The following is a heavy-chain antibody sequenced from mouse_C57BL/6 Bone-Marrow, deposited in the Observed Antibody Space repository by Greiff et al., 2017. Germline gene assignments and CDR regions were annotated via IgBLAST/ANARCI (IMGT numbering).Heavy chain of an antibody. Sequence: VQLQQSGAELVRPGASVKLSCKASGYTFTDYYINWVKQRPGQGLEWIASIYPGSGNTYYNEKFKGKATLTAEKTSSTAYMQLSSLTSEDSAVYFCAKSTHLYYFDYWGQGTTLTVSS. CDR2: IYPGSGNT. V-gene: IGHV1-76*01. CDR1: GYTFTDYY. J-gene: IGHJ2*01. D-gene: IGHD2-1*01. CDR3: AKSTHLYYFDY.